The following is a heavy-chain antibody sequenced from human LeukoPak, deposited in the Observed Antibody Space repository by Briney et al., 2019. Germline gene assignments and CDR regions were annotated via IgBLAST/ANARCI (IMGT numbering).Heavy chain of an antibody. CDR2: INPKSGGT. CDR1: GYTFTGYY. V-gene: IGHV1-2*02. Sequence: GASVKVSCKTSGYTFTGYYMHWVRQAPGQGLEWMGWINPKSGGTNYAQKFQGRVTMTRDTSISTAYMELSGLRSDDTAVYYCARDRSSNGYNAFDIWGQGTVVTVSS. D-gene: IGHD6-19*01. J-gene: IGHJ3*02. CDR3: ARDRSSNGYNAFDI.